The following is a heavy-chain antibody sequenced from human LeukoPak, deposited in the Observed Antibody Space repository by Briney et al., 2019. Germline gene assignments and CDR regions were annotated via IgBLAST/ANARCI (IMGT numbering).Heavy chain of an antibody. V-gene: IGHV4-59*12. CDR2: IYYSETT. Sequence: PSETLSLTCTVSGGSISRNYWNWIRQPPGKGLEWIGNIYYSETTNYNPSLKSRVTISADTFKNHFSLIVTSLTAADTAVYYCAAAPILRGEGGEHYKYGMDVWGQGTTVIVSS. CDR3: AAAPILRGEGGEHYKYGMDV. J-gene: IGHJ6*02. D-gene: IGHD2-2*02. CDR1: GGSISRNY.